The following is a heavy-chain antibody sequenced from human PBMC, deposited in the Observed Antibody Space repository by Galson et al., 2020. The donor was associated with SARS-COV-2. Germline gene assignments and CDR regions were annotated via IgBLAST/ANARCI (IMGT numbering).Heavy chain of an antibody. V-gene: IGHV3-9*01. D-gene: IGHD6-13*01. CDR1: GFTFDDYA. Sequence: SLKISCAASGFTFDDYAMHWVRQAPGKGLEWVSGISWNSGSIGYADSVKGRFTISRDNAKNSLYLQMNSLRAGDTALYYCAKDTGSGSSLYYYYGMDVWGQGTTVTVSS. CDR3: AKDTGSGSSLYYYYGMDV. J-gene: IGHJ6*02. CDR2: ISWNSGSI.